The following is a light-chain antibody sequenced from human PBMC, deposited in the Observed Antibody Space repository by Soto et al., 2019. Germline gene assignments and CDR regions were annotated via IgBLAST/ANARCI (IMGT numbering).Light chain of an antibody. J-gene: IGLJ3*02. CDR1: SSDVGSYNL. CDR3: CSYAGSSTNWV. Sequence: QCALTQPASVSGSPGQSITISCTGTSSDVGSYNLVSWYQQHPGKAPKLIIYEVSERPSGVSYRFSGSKSASTASLTISGLQAEDEADYYCCSYAGSSTNWVFGGGTKLTVL. V-gene: IGLV2-23*02. CDR2: EVS.